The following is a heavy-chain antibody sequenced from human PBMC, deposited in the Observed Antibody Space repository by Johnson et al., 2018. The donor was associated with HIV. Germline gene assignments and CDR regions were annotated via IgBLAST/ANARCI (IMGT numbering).Heavy chain of an antibody. D-gene: IGHD3-9*01. CDR3: ASVYYVILTGYYYDAIDL. J-gene: IGHJ3*01. Sequence: QVQLVESGGGVVQPGRSLRLSCAASGFTFSTYAMHWVRQAPGKGLEWVAVKSNDGSNKYYADSVKGRFTISRDNSKTTLYLQMNSLIAEDTAVYYCASVYYVILTGYYYDAIDLWGQGTMVTVSS. V-gene: IGHV3-30*04. CDR1: GFTFSTYA. CDR2: KSNDGSNK.